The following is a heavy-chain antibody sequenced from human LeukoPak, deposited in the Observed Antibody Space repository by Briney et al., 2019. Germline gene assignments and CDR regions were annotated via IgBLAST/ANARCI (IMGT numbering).Heavy chain of an antibody. CDR1: GGSISSSSYY. D-gene: IGHD3-9*01. CDR2: IYYSGST. CDR3: ARHNSGLRYFDWFTPYNWFDP. Sequence: SETLSLTCTVSGGSISSSSYYWGWIRQPPGKGLEWIGSIYYSGSTYYNPSLKSRVTISVDTSKNQFSLKLSSVTAADTAVYYCARHNSGLRYFDWFTPYNWFDPWGQGTLVTVSS. J-gene: IGHJ5*02. V-gene: IGHV4-39*01.